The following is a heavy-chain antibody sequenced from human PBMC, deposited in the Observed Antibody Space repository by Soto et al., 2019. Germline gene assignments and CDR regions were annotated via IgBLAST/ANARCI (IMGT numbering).Heavy chain of an antibody. CDR3: ARGLDYYDSSGSDYYFDD. CDR1: GCTFRGYD. J-gene: IGHJ4*02. V-gene: IGHV1-69*13. CDR2: INPIFGTA. Sequence: SVTVSCKASGCTFRGYDIRWVRQAPGQGLEWMGGINPIFGTAIYSQKFQGRVTITADESTSTPYMELSSLRSEDTAVYYCARGLDYYDSSGSDYYFDDWRQGPPVAVAS. D-gene: IGHD3-22*01.